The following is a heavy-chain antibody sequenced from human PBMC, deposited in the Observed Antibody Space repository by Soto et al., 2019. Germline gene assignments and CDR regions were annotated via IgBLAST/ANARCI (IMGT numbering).Heavy chain of an antibody. D-gene: IGHD1-26*01. CDR1: GYTFTGDY. Sequence: QVQLVQSGAEVKKPGASVSVSCKASGYTFTGDYLHWVRQAPGQGLEWMAWINPKSGYTKSAQKFQARVTLTRDTSISTAYMELRSLRSEDTAVYFCARYTGSNSLFHSWGQGTLVTGSS. CDR2: INPKSGYT. V-gene: IGHV1-2*02. J-gene: IGHJ4*02. CDR3: ARYTGSNSLFHS.